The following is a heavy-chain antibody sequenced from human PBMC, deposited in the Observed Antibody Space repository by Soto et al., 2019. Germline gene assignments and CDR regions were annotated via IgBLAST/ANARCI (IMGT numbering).Heavy chain of an antibody. CDR1: GYTFTTYA. Sequence: ASVKVSCKASGYTFTTYALHWVRQAPGQMLEWMGWINAGSADIKYSQKFQGRVTITRDTSASTVYMELSSLRSEDTAVYYCARGGSYYDFDHWGQGSLVTVSS. V-gene: IGHV1-3*01. CDR2: INAGSADI. D-gene: IGHD3-10*01. J-gene: IGHJ4*02. CDR3: ARGGSYYDFDH.